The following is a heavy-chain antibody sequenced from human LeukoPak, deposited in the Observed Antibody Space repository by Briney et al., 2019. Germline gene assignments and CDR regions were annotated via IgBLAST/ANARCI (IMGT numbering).Heavy chain of an antibody. CDR1: GYTFTSYV. J-gene: IGHJ4*02. CDR2: ISAYNGNT. Sequence: ASVKVSCKASGYTFTSYVLVWVRQAPGQALEWMGWISAYNGNTNSAQKLQDRVTMTTDTSTTTAYMELRSLRSDDTAMYYCARRMLVRGVISFDYWGQGTLVTVSS. CDR3: ARRMLVRGVISFDY. D-gene: IGHD3-10*01. V-gene: IGHV1-18*01.